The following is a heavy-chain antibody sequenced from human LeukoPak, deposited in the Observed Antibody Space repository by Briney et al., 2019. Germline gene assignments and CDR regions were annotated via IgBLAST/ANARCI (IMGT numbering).Heavy chain of an antibody. CDR2: LYHSGTT. Sequence: SETLSLTCAVSGISIISGYYWGWIRQPPGNGLEWIGSLYHSGTTYYDPSLKSRVSISIDTSKNQFSLKLSSVTAAETAVYYCAPSPDPMTQVRFDPWGQGTLVTVSS. D-gene: IGHD1-14*01. V-gene: IGHV4-38-2*01. CDR1: GISIISGYY. J-gene: IGHJ5*02. CDR3: APSPDPMTQVRFDP.